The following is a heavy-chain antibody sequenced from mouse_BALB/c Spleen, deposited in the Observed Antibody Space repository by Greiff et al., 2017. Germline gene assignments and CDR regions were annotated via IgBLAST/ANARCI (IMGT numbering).Heavy chain of an antibody. D-gene: IGHD3-1*01. CDR3: ARSGAYDAMDY. CDR1: GYSITSDYA. Sequence: EVHLVESGPGLVKPSQSLSLTCTVTGYSITSDYAWSWIRQFPGNKLVWMGYISYSGSTSYNPSLKSRISITRDTSKNQFFLQLNSVTTEDTATYYSARSGAYDAMDYGGQGTSVTVSS. V-gene: IGHV3-2*02. J-gene: IGHJ4*01. CDR2: ISYSGST.